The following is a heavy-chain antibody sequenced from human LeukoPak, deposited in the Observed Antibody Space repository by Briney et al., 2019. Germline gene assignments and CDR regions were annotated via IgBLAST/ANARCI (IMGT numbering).Heavy chain of an antibody. V-gene: IGHV1-69*04. J-gene: IGHJ4*02. CDR3: ARAVVVARGLMAYFDY. CDR1: GGTFSFYA. Sequence: GASVKVSCKASGGTFSFYAINWVRQAPGQGLGWMGRIIPIPGMANYAQKFQGRVTITADSSTSTAYMEVSSLRSEDTAVYYCARAVVVARGLMAYFDYWGQGTLVTVSS. D-gene: IGHD3-10*01. CDR2: IIPIPGMA.